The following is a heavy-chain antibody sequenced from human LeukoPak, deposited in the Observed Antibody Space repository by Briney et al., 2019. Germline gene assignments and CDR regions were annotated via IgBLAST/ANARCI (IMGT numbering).Heavy chain of an antibody. Sequence: PGGSLRLSCAASGFTFSSYWMHWVRHAPGKGLVWVSRINSDGSSTSYADSVKGRFTISRDNAKNSLYLEMNSLSADDTAVYSCAKGGWYLDLWGRGTPVTVSS. V-gene: IGHV3-74*01. CDR3: AKGGWYLDL. CDR2: INSDGSST. CDR1: GFTFSSYW. J-gene: IGHJ2*01.